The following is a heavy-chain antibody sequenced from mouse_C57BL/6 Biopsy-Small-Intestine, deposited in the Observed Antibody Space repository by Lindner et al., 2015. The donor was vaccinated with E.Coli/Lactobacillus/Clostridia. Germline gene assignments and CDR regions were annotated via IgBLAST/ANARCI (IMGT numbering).Heavy chain of an antibody. CDR2: IDPEDGET. D-gene: IGHD2-4*01. CDR1: GFNIKDYY. Sequence: VQLQESGAEFVKPGASVKLSCTASGFNIKDYYMHWVKRRTEQGLEWIGRIDPEDGETKYAPKFQGKATVTADTSSNTANLQLSSLTSEDTAVYYCARGDDFGRFSYWGPGTLVTVSA. V-gene: IGHV14-2*01. J-gene: IGHJ3*01. CDR3: ARGDDFGRFSY.